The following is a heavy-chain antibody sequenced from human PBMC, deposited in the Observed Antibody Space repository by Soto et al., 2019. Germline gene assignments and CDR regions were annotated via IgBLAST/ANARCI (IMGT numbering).Heavy chain of an antibody. CDR3: AKEFQWELHAFDI. J-gene: IGHJ3*02. V-gene: IGHV3-30*18. D-gene: IGHD1-26*01. Sequence: QVQLVESGGGVVQPGRSLRLSCAASGFTFSTYGMHWGRQAPGKGLEWVAVMGNDGITTFYADSVKGRFTISRDNSKNTLFLQMNSLRADDTAVYYCAKEFQWELHAFDIWGQGTMVTVSS. CDR2: MGNDGITT. CDR1: GFTFSTYG.